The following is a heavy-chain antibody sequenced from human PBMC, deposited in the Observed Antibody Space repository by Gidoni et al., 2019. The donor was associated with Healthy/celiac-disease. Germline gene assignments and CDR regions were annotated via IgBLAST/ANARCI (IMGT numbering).Heavy chain of an antibody. J-gene: IGHJ4*02. Sequence: QVQLQESGPGLVKPSETLSLTCTVSGGSISSYYWSWIRQPPGKGLEWIGYIYYSGSTNYNPSLKSRVTISVDTSKNQFSLKLSSVTAADTAVYYCARDSLPSPPSYWGQGTLVTVSS. CDR1: GGSISSYY. V-gene: IGHV4-59*01. CDR2: IYYSGST. CDR3: ARDSLPSPPSY.